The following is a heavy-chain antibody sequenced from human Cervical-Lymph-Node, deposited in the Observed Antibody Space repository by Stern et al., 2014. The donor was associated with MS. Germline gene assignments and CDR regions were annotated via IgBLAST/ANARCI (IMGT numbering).Heavy chain of an antibody. D-gene: IGHD1-1*01. V-gene: IGHV4-61*02. J-gene: IGHJ4*02. CDR3: ARGFRPVRNDYYFDY. Sequence: QLQLQESGPGLVKPSQTLSLTCTVSGGSINSGNSYWSWIRQPAGKRPEWIGRIYATGSTDYTPSLKRRVTISIDTSKNPFSLKLNSVTAADTAIYYCARGFRPVRNDYYFDYWGQGILVTVSS. CDR2: IYATGST. CDR1: GGSINSGNSY.